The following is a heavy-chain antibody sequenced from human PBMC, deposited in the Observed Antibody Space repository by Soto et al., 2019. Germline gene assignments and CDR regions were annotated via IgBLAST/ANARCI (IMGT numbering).Heavy chain of an antibody. J-gene: IGHJ4*02. CDR2: ISGSGGST. D-gene: IGHD3-22*01. Sequence: EVQLLESGGGLVQPGGSLRLSCAASGFTFSSYAMSWVRQAPGKGLEWVSAISGSGGSTYYADSVKGRFPISRDNSKNTLYLQMNSLRAEDTAVYYCAKERGRGTMIVVVIVGWVYFDYWGQGTLVTVSS. CDR3: AKERGRGTMIVVVIVGWVYFDY. CDR1: GFTFSSYA. V-gene: IGHV3-23*01.